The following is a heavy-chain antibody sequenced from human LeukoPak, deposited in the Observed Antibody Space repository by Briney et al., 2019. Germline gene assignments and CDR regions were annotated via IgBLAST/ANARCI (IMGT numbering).Heavy chain of an antibody. CDR3: ARRHAAAIYYGSGSFFDY. CDR1: GFTFSSYG. Sequence: PGSSLRLSCAASGFTFSSYGMHWVRQAPGKGLEWVAVIWYDGSNKYYADSVKGRFTISRDNSKNTLYLQMNSLRAEDTAVYYCARRHAAAIYYGSGSFFDYWGQGTLVTVSS. D-gene: IGHD3-10*01. J-gene: IGHJ4*02. V-gene: IGHV3-33*01. CDR2: IWYDGSNK.